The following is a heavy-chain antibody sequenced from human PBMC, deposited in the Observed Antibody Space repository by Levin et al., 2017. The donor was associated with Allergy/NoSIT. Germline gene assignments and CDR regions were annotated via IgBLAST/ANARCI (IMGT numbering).Heavy chain of an antibody. D-gene: IGHD3-10*01. Sequence: GESLKISCTASGFTFSVFGIHWVRQAPGKGLEWVAVVSFDGANQDYADSVKGRFTISRDNSKNTVYLQMYSLRTEDTAVYYCAKGYASGSYNNVRDGGPLDYWGQGTLVTVSS. CDR2: VSFDGANQ. J-gene: IGHJ4*02. CDR1: GFTFSVFG. CDR3: AKGYASGSYNNVRDGGPLDY. V-gene: IGHV3-30*18.